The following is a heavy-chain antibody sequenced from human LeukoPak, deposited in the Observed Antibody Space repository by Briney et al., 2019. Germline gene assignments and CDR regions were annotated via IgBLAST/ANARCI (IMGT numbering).Heavy chain of an antibody. CDR3: ARLTVTTRHAFDI. CDR2: IGSSDTTV. V-gene: IGHV3-48*03. J-gene: IGHJ3*02. D-gene: IGHD4-17*01. Sequence: GGSLRLSCAASGFTFSSSEMNWVRQAPGKGLEWVSYIGSSDTTVHYADSVEGRFTISRDNAKNSLYLQMNSLRAEDTAIYYCARLTVTTRHAFDIWGQGTMVIVSS. CDR1: GFTFSSSE.